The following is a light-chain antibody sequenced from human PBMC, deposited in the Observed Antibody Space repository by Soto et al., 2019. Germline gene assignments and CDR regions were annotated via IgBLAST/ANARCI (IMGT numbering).Light chain of an antibody. CDR2: GAS. CDR1: QSVSSSY. Sequence: EILLTQCPGTLSLSPGERATLAWRASQSVSSSYLAWYQQKPGQAPRLLIYGASNRATGIPDRFSGSGSGTDFTLTISRLEPEDFAVYHCQQYGDSPLTFGGGTKVDI. CDR3: QQYGDSPLT. V-gene: IGKV3-20*01. J-gene: IGKJ4*01.